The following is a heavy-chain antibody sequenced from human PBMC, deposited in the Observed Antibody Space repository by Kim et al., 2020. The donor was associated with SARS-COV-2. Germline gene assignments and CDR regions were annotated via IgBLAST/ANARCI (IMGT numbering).Heavy chain of an antibody. CDR2: ISSSSSYI. Sequence: GGSLRLSCAASGFTFSSYSMNWVRQAPGKGLEWVSSISSSSSYIYYADSVKGRFTISRDNAKNSLYLQMNSLRAEDTAVYYCARGIGPVDTAMVISWGQGTLVTVSS. CDR3: ARGIGPVDTAMVIS. D-gene: IGHD5-18*01. J-gene: IGHJ5*02. CDR1: GFTFSSYS. V-gene: IGHV3-21*04.